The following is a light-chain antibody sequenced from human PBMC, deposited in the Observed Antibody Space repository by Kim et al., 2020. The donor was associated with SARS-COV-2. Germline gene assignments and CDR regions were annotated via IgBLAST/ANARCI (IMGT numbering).Light chain of an antibody. J-gene: IGLJ2*01. Sequence: GKTVTIACPRSSGSVAATYVQWYRQRPGSAPTTVIYEDNQRPSGVPDRFSGSIDSSSNSAYLTISGLKTEDEADYYCQSYDSSSVIFGGGTQLTVL. CDR1: SGSVAATY. CDR2: EDN. CDR3: QSYDSSSVI. V-gene: IGLV6-57*03.